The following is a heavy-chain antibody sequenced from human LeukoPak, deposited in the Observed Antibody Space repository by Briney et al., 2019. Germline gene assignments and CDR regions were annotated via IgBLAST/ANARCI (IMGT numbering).Heavy chain of an antibody. CDR3: AKAFDHYFDY. V-gene: IGHV3-53*01. Sequence: HPGGSLRLSCAASGFTVSTSYLGWCGQAPGKEREGWSYIFRVDRTSYADPVKGPITTSRDSSKNTLYFQMNSLRAEDTAVYSWAKAFDHYFDYWGQGTRVTVSS. J-gene: IGHJ4*02. CDR2: IFRVDRT. D-gene: IGHD3-16*01. CDR1: GFTVSTSY.